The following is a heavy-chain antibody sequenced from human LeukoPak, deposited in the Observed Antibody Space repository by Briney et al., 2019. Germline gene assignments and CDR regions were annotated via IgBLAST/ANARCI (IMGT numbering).Heavy chain of an antibody. Sequence: SETLSLTCTVSGGSISSGDYYWSWIRQPPGKGLEWIGYIYYSGSTNYSPSLKSRVTISVDTSKNQFSLKLSSVTAADTAVYYCARGRLWFGEFGPFDIWGQGTMVTVSS. D-gene: IGHD3-10*01. J-gene: IGHJ3*02. V-gene: IGHV4-30-4*01. CDR2: IYYSGST. CDR3: ARGRLWFGEFGPFDI. CDR1: GGSISSGDYY.